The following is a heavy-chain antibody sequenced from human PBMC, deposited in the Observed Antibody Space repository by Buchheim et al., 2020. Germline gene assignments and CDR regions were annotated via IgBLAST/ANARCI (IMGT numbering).Heavy chain of an antibody. CDR1: GGSFSGYY. CDR3: ARVVGSGWKSFDY. V-gene: IGHV4-34*01. Sequence: QVQPQQWGAGLLKPSETLSLTCAVYGGSFSGYYWSWIRQPPGKGLEWIGEINHSGSTNYNPSLKSRVTISVDTSKNQFSLKLSSVTAADTAVYYCARVVGSGWKSFDYWGQGTL. D-gene: IGHD6-19*01. CDR2: INHSGST. J-gene: IGHJ4*02.